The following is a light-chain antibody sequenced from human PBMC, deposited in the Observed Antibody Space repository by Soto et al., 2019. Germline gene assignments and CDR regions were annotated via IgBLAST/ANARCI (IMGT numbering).Light chain of an antibody. CDR1: QDISNY. CDR2: DAS. Sequence: DIQMTQSPSSLSASVGDRVTITCQASQDISNYLNWYQQKPGKAPKLLIYDASNFETGVPSRFSGSGSGTDFTFTISSLQPEDIATYYCQQYDNLIGQGTRLEIK. V-gene: IGKV1-33*01. J-gene: IGKJ5*01. CDR3: QQYDNL.